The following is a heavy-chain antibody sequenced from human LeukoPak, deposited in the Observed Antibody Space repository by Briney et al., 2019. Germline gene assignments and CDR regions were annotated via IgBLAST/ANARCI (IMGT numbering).Heavy chain of an antibody. D-gene: IGHD4/OR15-4a*01. J-gene: IGHJ3*02. CDR3: ATYGGAFDI. CDR1: GFTFSSYA. V-gene: IGHV3-48*03. CDR2: ISSSGSTI. Sequence: GGSLRLSCAVSGFTFSSYAMSWVRQAPGKGLEWVSYISSSGSTIYYADSVKGRFTISRDNAKNSLYLQMNSLRAEDTGVYYCATYGGAFDIWGQGTMVTVSS.